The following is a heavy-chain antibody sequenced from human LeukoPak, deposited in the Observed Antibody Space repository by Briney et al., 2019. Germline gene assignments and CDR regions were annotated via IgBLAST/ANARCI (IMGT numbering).Heavy chain of an antibody. V-gene: IGHV3-30*04. CDR2: ISYDGNDK. CDR1: GFTFSAYA. CDR3: ARDADIGAAGYYFDN. D-gene: IGHD6-13*01. J-gene: IGHJ4*02. Sequence: GGSLRLSCAASGFTFSAYAIHWVRQAPGKGLEWVAVISYDGNDKYHTNSVKGRFTISRDNSKNALYLQMNSLRAEDTAVYYCARDADIGAAGYYFDNWGQGTLVTVSS.